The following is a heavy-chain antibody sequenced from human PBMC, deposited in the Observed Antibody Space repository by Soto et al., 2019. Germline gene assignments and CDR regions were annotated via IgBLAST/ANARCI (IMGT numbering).Heavy chain of an antibody. CDR2: ISAYNGNT. CDR1: GYTCTCHG. D-gene: IGHD1-26*01. J-gene: IGHJ4*02. Sequence: APVRVSGRASGYTCTCHGISWLRKATGQGLEWMGWISAYNGNTNYAQKLQGRVTMTTDTSTSTAYMELRSLRSDDTAVYYCGRGKPSGSYYFTHPSSEFAYWARGTLVTVSS. V-gene: IGHV1-18*01. CDR3: GRGKPSGSYYFTHPSSEFAY.